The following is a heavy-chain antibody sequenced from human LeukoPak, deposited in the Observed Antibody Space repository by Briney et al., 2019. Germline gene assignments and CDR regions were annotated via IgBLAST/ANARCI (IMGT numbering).Heavy chain of an antibody. V-gene: IGHV3-23*01. CDR1: GFTFSSYG. CDR2: ISGSGGST. J-gene: IGHJ4*02. Sequence: GGSLRLSCAASGFTFSSYGMSWVRQAPGKGLEWVSAISGSGGSTYYADSVKGRFTISRDNAKNSLYLQMNSLRAEDTAVYYCARGRQLVVIWGQGTLVTVSS. CDR3: ARGRQLVVI. D-gene: IGHD6-6*01.